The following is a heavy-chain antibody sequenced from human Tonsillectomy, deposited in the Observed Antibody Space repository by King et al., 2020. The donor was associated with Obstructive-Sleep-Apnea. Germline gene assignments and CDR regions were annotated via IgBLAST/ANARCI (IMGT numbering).Heavy chain of an antibody. J-gene: IGHJ4*02. D-gene: IGHD2-2*01. CDR2: IIPILGIA. CDR1: GGTFSSYA. Sequence: QLVQSGAEVKKPGSSVKVSCKASGGTFSSYAISWVRQAPGQGLEWMGGIIPILGIANYAQKFQGRVTITADKSTSTAYMELSSLRSEDTAVYYCARDYSAAIRPPGYYFDYWGQGTLVTVSS. V-gene: IGHV1-69*09. CDR3: ARDYSAAIRPPGYYFDY.